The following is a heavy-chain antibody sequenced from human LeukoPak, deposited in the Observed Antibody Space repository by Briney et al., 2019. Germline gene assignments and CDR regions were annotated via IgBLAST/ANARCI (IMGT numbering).Heavy chain of an antibody. Sequence: SETLSLTCTVSGGSISGYYWTWTRQPPGKGLEWIGQIHYSGKADYNPSLGSRITISVDTSKNKMFLKLSSVTAADTAVYYCARFGIFYDMDVWGRGTTVTVS. J-gene: IGHJ6*02. CDR1: GGSISGYY. V-gene: IGHV4-59*01. CDR2: IHYSGKA. D-gene: IGHD3-16*01. CDR3: ARFGIFYDMDV.